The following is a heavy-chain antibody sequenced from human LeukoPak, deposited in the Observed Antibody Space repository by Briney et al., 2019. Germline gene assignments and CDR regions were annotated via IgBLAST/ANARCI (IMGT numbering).Heavy chain of an antibody. CDR2: INPNSGGT. CDR1: GYTFTGYY. J-gene: IGHJ3*02. CDR3: ASSSKGGYSRDAFDI. D-gene: IGHD6-13*01. V-gene: IGHV1-2*02. Sequence: ASVKVSCKASGYTFTGYYMHWVRQAPGQGLEWMGWINPNSGGTNYAQKFQGRVTMTRDTSIITAYMELSRLRSDDTAVYYCASSSKGGYSRDAFDIWGQGTMVTVSS.